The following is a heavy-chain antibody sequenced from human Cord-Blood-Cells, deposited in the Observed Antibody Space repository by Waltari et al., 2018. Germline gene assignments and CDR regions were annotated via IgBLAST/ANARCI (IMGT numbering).Heavy chain of an antibody. CDR1: GRTFSSYA. J-gene: IGHJ2*01. Sequence: QVQLVQSGAEVKKPGSSVKVSCKASGRTFSSYAIRWVRQAPVQGLEWMGGIIPILGTANYAQNFQGRVTITADESTSTAYMGRRSLRSEDTAVYYCARETGEHWYFDLWGRGTLVTVSS. V-gene: IGHV1-69*01. D-gene: IGHD7-27*01. CDR3: ARETGEHWYFDL. CDR2: IIPILGTA.